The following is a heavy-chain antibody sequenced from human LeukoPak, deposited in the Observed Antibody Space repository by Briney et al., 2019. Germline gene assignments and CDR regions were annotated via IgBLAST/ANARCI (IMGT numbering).Heavy chain of an antibody. CDR3: ARKYCSSTSCYDGPYFDY. Sequence: ASVKVSCKASGYTFTSYDINWVRQAPGQGLEWMGWINTNTGNPTYAQGFTGRFVFSLDTSVSTAYLQISSLKAEDTAVYYCARKYCSSTSCYDGPYFDYWGQGTLVTVSS. J-gene: IGHJ4*02. CDR1: GYTFTSYD. V-gene: IGHV7-4-1*02. CDR2: INTNTGNP. D-gene: IGHD2-2*01.